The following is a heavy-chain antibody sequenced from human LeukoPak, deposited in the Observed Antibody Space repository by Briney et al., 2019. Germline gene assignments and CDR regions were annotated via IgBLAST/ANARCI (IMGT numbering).Heavy chain of an antibody. Sequence: GGSLRLSCAASGFTFSSYWMHWVRQAPGKGLVWVSHINNDGSSTNYADSVKGRFTISRDNSKNTLYLQMNSLRAEDTAVYYCAKDTTSAYGFDYWGQGTLVTVSS. CDR2: INNDGSST. CDR1: GFTFSSYW. D-gene: IGHD1-1*01. J-gene: IGHJ4*02. V-gene: IGHV3-74*01. CDR3: AKDTTSAYGFDY.